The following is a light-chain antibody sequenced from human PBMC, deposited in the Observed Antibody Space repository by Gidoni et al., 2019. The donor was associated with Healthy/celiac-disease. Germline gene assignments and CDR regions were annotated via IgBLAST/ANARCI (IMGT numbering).Light chain of an antibody. V-gene: IGLV3-21*04. CDR2: YDS. CDR1: NLGSKS. Sequence: SYVLTQPPSVSVAPGKTARITCGGNNLGSKSVHWYQQKPGQAPVLVIYYDSDRPSGIPERFSGSNSGNTATLTISRVEAGDEADYYCQVWDSSSDHPVFGGGTKLTV. CDR3: QVWDSSSDHPV. J-gene: IGLJ3*02.